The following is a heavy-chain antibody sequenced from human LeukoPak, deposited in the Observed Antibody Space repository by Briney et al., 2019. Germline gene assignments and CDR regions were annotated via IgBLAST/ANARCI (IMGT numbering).Heavy chain of an antibody. Sequence: ASVKVSCKASGYTFTGYYMHWVRQAPGQGLEWMGWINPNSGGTNYAQKFQGRVTMTRDTSTSTVYMELSSLRSEDTAVYYCARDDGGIIEGQNWFDPWGQGTLVTVSS. CDR1: GYTFTGYY. V-gene: IGHV1-2*02. D-gene: IGHD3-10*01. J-gene: IGHJ5*02. CDR2: INPNSGGT. CDR3: ARDDGGIIEGQNWFDP.